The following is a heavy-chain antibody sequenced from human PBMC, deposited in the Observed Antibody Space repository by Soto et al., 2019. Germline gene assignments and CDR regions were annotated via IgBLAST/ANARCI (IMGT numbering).Heavy chain of an antibody. CDR2: ISDSGSKT. CDR3: VKKKGPTNSDLQYFFDS. Sequence: PGGSLRLSCAASGFAFSTYAMNWVRQIPGKGLEWVASISDSGSKTYYADSVKGRVTIYRDNSMNTVSLQMNNLRAEDTAVYYCVKKKGPTNSDLQYFFDSWGQGTQVTVSS. CDR1: GFAFSTYA. J-gene: IGHJ4*02. D-gene: IGHD5-12*01. V-gene: IGHV3-23*01.